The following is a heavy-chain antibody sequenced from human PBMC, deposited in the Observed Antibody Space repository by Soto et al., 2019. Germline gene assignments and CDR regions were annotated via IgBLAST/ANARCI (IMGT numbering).Heavy chain of an antibody. CDR1: GFSLSTSGVG. CDR3: AHKGPYDYEYNWFDP. J-gene: IGHJ5*02. Sequence: VSGPTLVNPTQTLTLTCTFSGFSLSTSGVGVGWIRQPPGKALEWLALIYWDDDKRYSPSLKSRLTITKDTSKNQVVLTMTNMDPVDTATYYCAHKGPYDYEYNWFDPWGQGTLVTVSS. CDR2: IYWDDDK. V-gene: IGHV2-5*02. D-gene: IGHD4-17*01.